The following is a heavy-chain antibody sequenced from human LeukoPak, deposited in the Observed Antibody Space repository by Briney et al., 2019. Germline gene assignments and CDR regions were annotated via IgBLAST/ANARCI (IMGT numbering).Heavy chain of an antibody. CDR3: ASSPYYYDSSGQIPNGAFDI. Sequence: GESLKISCKSSGYSFTSYWIGWVRQMPGKGLEWMGIIYPGDSDTRYSPSFQGQVTISADKSISTAYLQWSSLKASDTAMYYCASSPYYYDSSGQIPNGAFDIWGQGTMVTVSS. CDR2: IYPGDSDT. V-gene: IGHV5-51*01. J-gene: IGHJ3*02. D-gene: IGHD3-22*01. CDR1: GYSFTSYW.